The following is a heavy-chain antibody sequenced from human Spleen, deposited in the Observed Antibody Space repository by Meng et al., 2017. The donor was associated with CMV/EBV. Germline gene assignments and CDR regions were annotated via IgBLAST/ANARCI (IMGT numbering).Heavy chain of an antibody. D-gene: IGHD3-10*01. V-gene: IGHV3-9*01. CDR3: AKDGTDLLWFGYGMDV. Sequence: PGGSLRLSCAASGFTFDDYAMHWVRQAPGKGLEWVSGISWNSGSIGYADSVKGRFTISRDNAKNSLYLQMNSLRAEDTALYYCAKDGTDLLWFGYGMDVWGQGTTVTVSS. J-gene: IGHJ6*02. CDR1: GFTFDDYA. CDR2: ISWNSGSI.